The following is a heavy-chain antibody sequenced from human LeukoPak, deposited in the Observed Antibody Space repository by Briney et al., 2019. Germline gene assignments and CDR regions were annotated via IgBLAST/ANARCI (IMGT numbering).Heavy chain of an antibody. J-gene: IGHJ3*02. D-gene: IGHD3-10*01. CDR2: ISYSGRT. CDR3: QRQIRFGEHHAFDI. CDR1: VGSTSSSRFY. Sequence: SETLSLTCTVSVGSTSSSRFYWGGIRQPPGKGLECIGRISYSGRTYYNPSLKSRVTISVDTSKNQFSLKLSSVTAADTAVYYCQRQIRFGEHHAFDIWGQGTMVTVSS. V-gene: IGHV4-39*07.